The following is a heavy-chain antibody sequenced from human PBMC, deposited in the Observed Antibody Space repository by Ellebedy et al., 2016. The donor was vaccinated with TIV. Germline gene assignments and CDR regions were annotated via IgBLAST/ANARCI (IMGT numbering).Heavy chain of an antibody. Sequence: AASVKVSCKASGYTFTGYYMHWVRQAPGQGLEWMGIINPSGGSTSYAQKFQGRVTMTRDTSTSTVYMELSSLRSEDTAVYYCARDSATQPPDYWGQGTLVTVSS. J-gene: IGHJ4*02. CDR1: GYTFTGYY. CDR2: INPSGGST. V-gene: IGHV1-46*01. D-gene: IGHD1-26*01. CDR3: ARDSATQPPDY.